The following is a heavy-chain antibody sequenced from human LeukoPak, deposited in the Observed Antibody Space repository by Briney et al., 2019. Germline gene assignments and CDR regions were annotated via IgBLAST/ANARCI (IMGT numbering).Heavy chain of an antibody. J-gene: IGHJ4*02. CDR3: ARRSGSWGFDY. V-gene: IGHV1-46*01. D-gene: IGHD1-26*01. Sequence: ASVKVSCKASGYTFTNYYIHWVRQAPGQGLEWMGIINPSGGSTSYAQKFQGRVTMTRDMSTSTVYMELSSLRSEDTAVYYCARRSGSWGFDYWGQGTLVTVSS. CDR2: INPSGGST. CDR1: GYTFTNYY.